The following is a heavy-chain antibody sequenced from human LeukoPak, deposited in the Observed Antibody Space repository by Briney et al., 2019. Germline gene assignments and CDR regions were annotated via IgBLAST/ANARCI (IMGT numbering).Heavy chain of an antibody. V-gene: IGHV3-33*06. CDR1: GFTFSNYG. Sequence: GRSLRLSCAPSGFTFSNYGMHWVRQAPGKGLEWVAVIWYDGSNKYYADSVKGRFTISRDNAENTLYLQMNSLRAEDTAVYYCAKSWGVRGPNWFDPWGQGTLVTVSS. D-gene: IGHD3-10*01. CDR2: IWYDGSNK. J-gene: IGHJ5*02. CDR3: AKSWGVRGPNWFDP.